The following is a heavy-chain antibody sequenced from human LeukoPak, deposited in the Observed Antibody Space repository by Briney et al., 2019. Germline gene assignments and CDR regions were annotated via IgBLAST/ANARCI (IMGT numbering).Heavy chain of an antibody. D-gene: IGHD5-24*01. CDR1: GGSVRSGSHY. CDR2: IYYSGST. Sequence: SETLSLTCTVSGGSVRSGSHYWNWIRQPPGKGLEWIGYIYYSGSTSYNPSLKSRVTVSVDTSKNQFSLKMRSVTAADTAVYYCASGRDLDNWGQGTLVTVSS. J-gene: IGHJ4*02. CDR3: ASGRDLDN. V-gene: IGHV4-61*01.